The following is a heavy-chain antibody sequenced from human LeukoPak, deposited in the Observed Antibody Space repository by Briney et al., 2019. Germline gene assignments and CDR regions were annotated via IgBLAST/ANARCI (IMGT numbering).Heavy chain of an antibody. CDR3: ARYYYDSSGYYGGSAFDI. Sequence: SETLSLTCTVSGYSISSDYYWGWIRQPPGKGLEWIGSIYHSGSTYYNPSLKSRVTISVDTSKNQFSLKLSSVTAADTAVYYCARYYYDSSGYYGGSAFDIWGQGTMVTVSS. CDR1: GYSISSDYY. J-gene: IGHJ3*02. CDR2: IYHSGST. V-gene: IGHV4-38-2*02. D-gene: IGHD3-22*01.